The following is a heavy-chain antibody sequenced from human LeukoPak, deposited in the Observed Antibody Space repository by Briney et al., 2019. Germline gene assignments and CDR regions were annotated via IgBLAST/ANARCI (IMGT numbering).Heavy chain of an antibody. J-gene: IGHJ4*02. Sequence: PGGSLRLSCAASGFTFDDYGMSWVRQAPGKGLEWIGEINHSGSNNYNPSLKSRVTISVDTSKNQFSLKLSSVTAADTAVYYCARVRRRGYCSSTSCFNVAPFDYWGQGTLVTVSS. D-gene: IGHD2-2*01. CDR1: GFTFDDYG. V-gene: IGHV4-34*01. CDR2: INHSGSN. CDR3: ARVRRRGYCSSTSCFNVAPFDY.